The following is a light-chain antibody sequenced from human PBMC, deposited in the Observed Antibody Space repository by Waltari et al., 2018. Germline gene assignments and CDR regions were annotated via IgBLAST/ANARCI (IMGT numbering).Light chain of an antibody. CDR3: QHYLRLPAT. CDR2: GAS. Sequence: IVLTQSPGTLSLSPGESATLSCRASQSVSRSLAWYQQKPGQAPKLLIYGASTRATGIPDRFTGSGSGTDFSLTISSLEPEDFAVYFCQHYLRLPATFGQGTKVEIK. J-gene: IGKJ1*01. CDR1: QSVSRS. V-gene: IGKV3-20*01.